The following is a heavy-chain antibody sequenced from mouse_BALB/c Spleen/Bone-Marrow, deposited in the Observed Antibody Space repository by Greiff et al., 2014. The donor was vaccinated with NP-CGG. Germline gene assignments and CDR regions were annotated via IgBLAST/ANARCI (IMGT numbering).Heavy chain of an antibody. CDR3: TTRYYAMDY. J-gene: IGHJ4*01. CDR2: INPSSAYT. Sequence: QVQLQQPGAELARPGASVKMSCQASGYTFTRYTMHWEKQRPGQGLEWIGYINPSSAYTNYNQKFKDKATLTADKSSSTAYMQLSSLTSEDSAVYYCTTRYYAMDYWGQGTSVTVSS. CDR1: GYTFTRYT. V-gene: IGHV1-4*01.